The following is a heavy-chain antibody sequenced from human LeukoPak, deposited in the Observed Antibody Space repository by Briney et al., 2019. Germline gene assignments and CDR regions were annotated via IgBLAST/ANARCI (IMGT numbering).Heavy chain of an antibody. CDR3: ARHRYYYDSSGSPHFVY. V-gene: IGHV3-21*01. J-gene: IGHJ4*02. Sequence: GGSLRLSCAASGFTFSSYSMNWVRQAPGKGLEWVSSISSSSSYMYYADSVKGRFTISRDNAKNSLYLQMNSLRAEDTAVYYCARHRYYYDSSGSPHFVYWGQGTLVTVSS. CDR2: ISSSSSYM. CDR1: GFTFSSYS. D-gene: IGHD3-22*01.